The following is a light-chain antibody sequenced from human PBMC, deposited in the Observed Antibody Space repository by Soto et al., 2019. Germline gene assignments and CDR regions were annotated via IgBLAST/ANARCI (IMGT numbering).Light chain of an antibody. CDR2: GAS. CDR3: QQDNNWPQWN. J-gene: IGKJ1*01. Sequence: EIVMTQSPATLSVSPGERATLSCRASQSVSNNLAWYQQKPGQAPRLLIYGASTRATGIPARFSGSGSGTEGTLSISSLQSEVFALYYGQQDNNWPQWNVGKGTKVEIK. V-gene: IGKV3-15*01. CDR1: QSVSNN.